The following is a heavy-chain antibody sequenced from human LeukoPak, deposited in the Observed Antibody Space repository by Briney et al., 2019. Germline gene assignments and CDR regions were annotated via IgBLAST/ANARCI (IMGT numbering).Heavy chain of an antibody. J-gene: IGHJ4*02. D-gene: IGHD4-17*01. CDR2: IYSGGST. CDR3: AKDFHGDYEGY. Sequence: GGSLRLSCAASGFTVSSNYVSWVRQAPGKGLEWVSVIYSGGSTYYADSVKGRFTISRDNSKNTLYLQMNSLRAEDTAVYYCAKDFHGDYEGYWGQGTLVTVSS. CDR1: GFTVSSNY. V-gene: IGHV3-53*01.